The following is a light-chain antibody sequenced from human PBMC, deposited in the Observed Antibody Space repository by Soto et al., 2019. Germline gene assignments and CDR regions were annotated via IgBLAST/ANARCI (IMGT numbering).Light chain of an antibody. Sequence: QSALTQPRSVSGSPGQSVTISCTGTSSNVGTYDYVSWYQQHPGKAPKLMIYDVSKRPSGVPDRFSGSKSGSTGSLTISGLQADDEADYYCCSYAGSYTYVFGTGTKLTVL. CDR3: CSYAGSYTYV. CDR1: SSNVGTYDY. J-gene: IGLJ1*01. CDR2: DVS. V-gene: IGLV2-11*01.